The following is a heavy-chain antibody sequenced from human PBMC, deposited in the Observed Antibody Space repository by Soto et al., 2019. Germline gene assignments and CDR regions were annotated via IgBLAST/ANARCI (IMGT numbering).Heavy chain of an antibody. Sequence: ASVKVSCKVSGYTLTELSMHWVRQAPGKGLEWMGGFDPEDGETIYAQKFQGRVTMTEDTSTDTAYMELSSLRSEDTAVYYCATEYSSSSSYYYYYGMDVWRQGTTVTVSS. V-gene: IGHV1-24*01. J-gene: IGHJ6*02. CDR2: FDPEDGET. D-gene: IGHD6-6*01. CDR3: ATEYSSSSSYYYYYGMDV. CDR1: GYTLTELS.